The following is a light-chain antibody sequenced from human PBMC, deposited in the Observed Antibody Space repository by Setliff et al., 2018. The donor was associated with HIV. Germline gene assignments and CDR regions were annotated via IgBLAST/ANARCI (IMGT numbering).Light chain of an antibody. CDR2: DVS. CDR1: SNDVGGYNY. CDR3: SSYTSSSTYV. Sequence: QSALTQPASVSGSPGQSITISCTGTSNDVGGYNYVSWYQQHPGKAPKLMISDVSKRPSGVSSRFSGSKSGNTASLTISGLQTEDEADYYCSSYTSSSTYVFGTGTKVTV. J-gene: IGLJ1*01. V-gene: IGLV2-14*01.